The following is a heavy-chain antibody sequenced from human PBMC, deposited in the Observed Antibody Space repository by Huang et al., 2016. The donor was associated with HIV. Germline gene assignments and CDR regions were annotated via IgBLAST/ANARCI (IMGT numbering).Heavy chain of an antibody. Sequence: QMRFQESGPGLVKPSGTLSLTCNVSGGSINTGRYYWGWIRQPPGKGLEWVGSLSYNGKMHYDPSRKGRLTMSADTSKNQCSLNLSSVTAADTAIYYCARNHDFWRGRMFAISYFDVWGRGTLVTVAS. V-gene: IGHV4-39*01. CDR1: GGSINTGRYY. D-gene: IGHD3-3*01. CDR2: LSYNGKM. CDR3: ARNHDFWRGRMFAISYFDV. J-gene: IGHJ2*01.